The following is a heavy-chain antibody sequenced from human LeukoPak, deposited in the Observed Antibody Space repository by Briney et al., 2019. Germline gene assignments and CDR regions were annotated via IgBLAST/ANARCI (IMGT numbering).Heavy chain of an antibody. D-gene: IGHD1-1*01. CDR1: GGSFSGYY. Sequence: SETLSLTCAVYGGSFSGYYWGWIRQPPGKGLEWIGEIIHSGSTNYNPSLKSRITISVDTSKNQFSLKLSSVTAADTAVYYCARNWNDGSADYWGPGTVVTVSS. CDR2: IIHSGST. CDR3: ARNWNDGSADY. V-gene: IGHV4-34*12. J-gene: IGHJ4*02.